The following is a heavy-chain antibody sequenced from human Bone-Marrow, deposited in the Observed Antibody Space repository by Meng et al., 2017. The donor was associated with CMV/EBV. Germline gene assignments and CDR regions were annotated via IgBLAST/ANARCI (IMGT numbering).Heavy chain of an antibody. CDR1: GYTFTSYD. CDR3: ARGTFWVTIFGVVIKNGMDV. V-gene: IGHV1-8*03. D-gene: IGHD3-3*01. J-gene: IGHJ6*02. Sequence: ASVKVSCKASGYTFTSYDINWVRQATGQGLEWMGWMNHNSGNTGYAQKFQGRVTITRNTSISTAYMELSSLRSEDTAVYYCARGTFWVTIFGVVIKNGMDVWGQGTTVTVSS. CDR2: MNHNSGNT.